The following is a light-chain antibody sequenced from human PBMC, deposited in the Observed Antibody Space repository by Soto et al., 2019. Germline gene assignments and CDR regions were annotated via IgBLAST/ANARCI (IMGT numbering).Light chain of an antibody. CDR1: QSVRSN. CDR2: GVS. CDR3: QQRSNWIT. V-gene: IGKV3-15*01. J-gene: IGKJ5*01. Sequence: EIVLTPSPGTLSLSPGERATLSCRASQSVRSNLAWYQQTPGQAPRLLMYGVSTRATGIPARFSGSGSGTEFTLTISSLQSEDFAVYYCQQRSNWITFGQGTRLEIK.